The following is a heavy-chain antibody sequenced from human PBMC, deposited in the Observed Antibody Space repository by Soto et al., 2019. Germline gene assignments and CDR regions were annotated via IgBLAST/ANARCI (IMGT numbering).Heavy chain of an antibody. CDR2: INHSGST. CDR3: ARSSGVVAVAGFRWWWFDP. V-gene: IGHV4-34*01. D-gene: IGHD6-19*01. CDR1: GGSFSGYY. J-gene: IGHJ5*02. Sequence: PSETLSLTCAVYGGSFSGYYWSWIRQPPGKGLEWIGEINHSGSTNYNPSLKSRVTISVDTSKNQFSLKLSSVTAADTAVYYCARSSGVVAVAGFRWWWFDPWAREPWSPSPQ.